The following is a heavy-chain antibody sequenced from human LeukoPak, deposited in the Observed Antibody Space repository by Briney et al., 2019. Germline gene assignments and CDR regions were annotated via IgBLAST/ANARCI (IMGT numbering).Heavy chain of an antibody. J-gene: IGHJ2*01. CDR2: INPSGGST. Sequence: ASVKVSCKASGHTFTSYYMHWVRQAPGQGLEWMGIINPSGGSTSYAQKFQGRVTMTRDTSTSTVYMELSSLRSEDTAVYYCAREYTTSSGTGWYFDLWGRGTLVTVSS. V-gene: IGHV1-46*01. CDR3: AREYTTSSGTGWYFDL. CDR1: GHTFTSYY. D-gene: IGHD1-14*01.